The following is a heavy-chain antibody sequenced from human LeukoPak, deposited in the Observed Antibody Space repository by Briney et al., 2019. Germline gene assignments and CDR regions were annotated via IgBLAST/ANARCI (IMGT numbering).Heavy chain of an antibody. CDR2: INPNSGGT. CDR1: GYTFTGYY. CDR3: ARDYYDSSVYTNDY. D-gene: IGHD3-22*01. J-gene: IGHJ4*02. Sequence: ASVKVSCKASGYTFTGYYMHWVRQAPGQGLEWMGWINPNSGGTNYAQKFQGRVTMTRDASISTAYMELSRLRSDERAVYYCARDYYDSSVYTNDYWGQGTLVTVSS. V-gene: IGHV1-2*02.